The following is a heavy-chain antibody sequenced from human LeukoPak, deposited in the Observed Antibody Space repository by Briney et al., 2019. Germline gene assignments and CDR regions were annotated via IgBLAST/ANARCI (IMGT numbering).Heavy chain of an antibody. J-gene: IGHJ4*02. V-gene: IGHV3-21*01. CDR3: ARDLSPRWGDY. CDR2: ISSSSSYI. Sequence: GGSLRPSCAASGFTFSSYSMNWVRQAPGKGLEWVSSISSSSSYIYYADSVKGRFTISRDNAKNSLYLQMNSLRAEDTAVYYCARDLSPRWGDYWGQGTLVTVSS. CDR1: GFTFSSYS. D-gene: IGHD3-16*01.